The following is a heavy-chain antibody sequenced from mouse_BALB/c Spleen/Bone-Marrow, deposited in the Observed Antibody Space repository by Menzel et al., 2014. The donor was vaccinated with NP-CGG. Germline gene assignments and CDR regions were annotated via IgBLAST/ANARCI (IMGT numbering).Heavy chain of an antibody. CDR2: IIPNSGHS. CDR1: GYTFTRYT. CDR3: TIRYYAMDY. D-gene: IGHD1-1*01. J-gene: IGHJ4*01. V-gene: IGHV1-4*01. Sequence: VQLQPSGAELARPGASVKMSCQASGYTFTRYTMHWEKKRPGQGLEWIGYIIPNSGHSNYNQKFKDKATLTADKSSSTAYMQLSSLTSEDSAVYYCTIRYYAMDYWGQGTSVTVSS.